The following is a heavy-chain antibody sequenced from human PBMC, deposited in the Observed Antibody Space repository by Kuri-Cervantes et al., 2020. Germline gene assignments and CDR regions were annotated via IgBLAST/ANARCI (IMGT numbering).Heavy chain of an antibody. CDR2: ISGSDGST. Sequence: GGSLRLSCAASGFTFNNYAMNWVRQAPGKGLEWVSVISGSDGSTYYADSVKGRFTISRDNAKNSLYLQMNSLRAEDTALYYCAKSGSVVPAAPIDYWGQGTLVTVSS. D-gene: IGHD2-2*01. CDR3: AKSGSVVPAAPIDY. V-gene: IGHV3-23*01. J-gene: IGHJ4*02. CDR1: GFTFNNYA.